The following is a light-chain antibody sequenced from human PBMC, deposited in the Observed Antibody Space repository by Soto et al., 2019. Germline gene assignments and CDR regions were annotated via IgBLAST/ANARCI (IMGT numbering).Light chain of an antibody. CDR3: ATWDNTLNGVV. J-gene: IGLJ2*01. Sequence: QSVLTQPPSASGSPGQRVTISCSGSSSNIGHTYVYWFQQLPGTAPKLLIYRDGQRPSGVPDRFSGSKSGTSASLAIVGLRSEDEGDYYCATWDNTLNGVVCGEGTKLTVL. V-gene: IGLV1-47*01. CDR1: SSNIGHTY. CDR2: RDG.